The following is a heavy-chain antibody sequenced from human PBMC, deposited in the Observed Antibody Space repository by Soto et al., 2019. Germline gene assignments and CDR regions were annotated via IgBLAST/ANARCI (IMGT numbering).Heavy chain of an antibody. CDR1: GFTFSTYG. J-gene: IGHJ4*02. D-gene: IGHD3-22*01. Sequence: QVKLVESGRGVVQPGRSLRLSCTASGFTFSTYGMHWVRQAPGKGLEWVSAIWSDGSKQHYADSVKGRFSISRDNSKNSVYLQVTSLRAEDTAVYYCARDPVHNIRGYFDYWGQGPLVTVSS. CDR3: ARDPVHNIRGYFDY. V-gene: IGHV3-33*01. CDR2: IWSDGSKQ.